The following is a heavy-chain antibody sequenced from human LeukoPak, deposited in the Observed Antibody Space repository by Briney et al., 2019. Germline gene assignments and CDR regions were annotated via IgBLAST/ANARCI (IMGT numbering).Heavy chain of an antibody. J-gene: IGHJ4*02. CDR3: ATSVVGSGSGEDFDY. Sequence: ASVKVSCKASGYTFTSYGISWVRQAPGQGLEWMGWISAYNGNTNYAQKLQGRVTMTEDTSTDTAYMELSSLRSEDTAVYYCATSVVGSGSGEDFDYWGQGTLVTVSS. CDR1: GYTFTSYG. D-gene: IGHD3-10*01. V-gene: IGHV1-18*01. CDR2: ISAYNGNT.